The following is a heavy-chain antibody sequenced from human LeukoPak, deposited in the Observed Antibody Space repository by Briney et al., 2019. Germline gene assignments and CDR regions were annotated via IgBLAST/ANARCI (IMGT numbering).Heavy chain of an antibody. CDR2: IYYSGST. CDR1: GGSISSGDYY. Sequence: PSETLSLTCTVSGGSISSGDYYWSWIRQPPGKGLEWIGYIYYSGSTYYNPSLKSRVTISVDTSKNQFSLKLSSVTAADTAVYYCASSNSGSYLGAFDIRGQGTMVTVSS. CDR3: ASSNSGSYLGAFDI. D-gene: IGHD1-26*01. J-gene: IGHJ3*02. V-gene: IGHV4-30-4*01.